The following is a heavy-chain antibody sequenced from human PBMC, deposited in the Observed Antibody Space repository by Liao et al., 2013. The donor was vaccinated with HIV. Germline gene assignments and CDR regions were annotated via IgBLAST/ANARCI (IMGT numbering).Heavy chain of an antibody. CDR3: ARVAPDYYDSSGYSHFDY. J-gene: IGHJ4*02. V-gene: IGHV4-4*07. D-gene: IGHD3-22*01. CDR2: IYTSGST. CDR1: GGSISSFQ. Sequence: QLQLQESGSGLVKPSETLPLTCTVSGGSISSFQWNWIRQPAGKGLEWIGRIYTSGSTNYNPSLKSRVTMSVDTSKNQFSLKLSSVTAADTAVYFCARVAPDYYDSSGYSHFDYWGQGTLVTVSS.